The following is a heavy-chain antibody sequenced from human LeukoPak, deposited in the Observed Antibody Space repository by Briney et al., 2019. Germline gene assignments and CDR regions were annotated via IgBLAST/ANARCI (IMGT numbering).Heavy chain of an antibody. CDR1: GYTFTGYY. CDR2: INPNSGGT. V-gene: IGHV1-2*02. D-gene: IGHD3-10*01. Sequence: GASVKVSCKASGYTFTGYYMHWVRQAPGQGLEWMGWINPNSGGTNYAQKFQGRVTMTRDTSISTAYMELSRLRSDDTAVYYCARPLQSLWFGELLHWGQGTLVTVSS. CDR3: ARPLQSLWFGELLH. J-gene: IGHJ4*02.